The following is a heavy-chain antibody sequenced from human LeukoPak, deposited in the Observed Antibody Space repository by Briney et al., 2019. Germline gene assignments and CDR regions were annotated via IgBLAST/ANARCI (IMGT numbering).Heavy chain of an antibody. D-gene: IGHD6-13*01. Sequence: GESLTISCKGSGYSFTSYWIGWVRQMPGKGLEWMGIIYPGDSDTRYSPSFQGQVTISADKSTSTAYLQWSSLKASDTAMYYCARPGYSSSPQDAFDIWGQGTMVTVSS. V-gene: IGHV5-51*01. CDR3: ARPGYSSSPQDAFDI. CDR2: IYPGDSDT. J-gene: IGHJ3*02. CDR1: GYSFTSYW.